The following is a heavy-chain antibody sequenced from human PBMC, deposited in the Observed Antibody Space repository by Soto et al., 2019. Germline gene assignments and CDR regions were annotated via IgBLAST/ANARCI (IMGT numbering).Heavy chain of an antibody. CDR2: TRNKANSYAT. V-gene: IGHV3-72*01. D-gene: IGHD5-12*01. Sequence: PGGSLRLSCAASGFTFSDHYMDWVRQAPGKGLEWVGRTRNKANSYATEYAASVKGRFTISRDDSKNSLYLQMNSLKTEDTAVYYCARPRYSGYDWGYWGQGTLVTVSS. J-gene: IGHJ4*02. CDR3: ARPRYSGYDWGY. CDR1: GFTFSDHY.